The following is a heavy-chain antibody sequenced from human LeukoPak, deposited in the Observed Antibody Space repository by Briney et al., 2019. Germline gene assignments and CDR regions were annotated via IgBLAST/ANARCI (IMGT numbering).Heavy chain of an antibody. V-gene: IGHV3-30*02. D-gene: IGHD1-1*01. CDR1: GFTFNTYG. J-gene: IGHJ4*02. CDR3: AKVMLAYNWNSGNFDY. Sequence: GGSLRLSCAASGFTFNTYGMHWVRRAPGKGLEWVAFIRDDGSNEYYADSVKGRFTISRDNSKNTLYLQMNSLRPDDTAVYYCAKVMLAYNWNSGNFDYWGQGILVTVSS. CDR2: IRDDGSNE.